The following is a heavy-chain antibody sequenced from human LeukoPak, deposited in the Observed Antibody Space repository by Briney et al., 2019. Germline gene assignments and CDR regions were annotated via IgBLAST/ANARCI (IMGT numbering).Heavy chain of an antibody. CDR2: IHYSGST. Sequence: SETLSLTCTVSGASITSYYWNWIRQPPGKGLEWIGLIHYSGSTNYNPSLKSRLTMSVDTSKNQFSLKLSSVTAADTAVYYCARDYGDYIGALDIWGQGTMVTVSS. J-gene: IGHJ3*02. D-gene: IGHD4-17*01. V-gene: IGHV4-59*12. CDR3: ARDYGDYIGALDI. CDR1: GASITSYY.